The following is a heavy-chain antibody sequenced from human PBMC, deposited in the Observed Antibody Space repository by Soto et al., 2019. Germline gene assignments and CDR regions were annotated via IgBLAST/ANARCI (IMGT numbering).Heavy chain of an antibody. CDR1: GYTFTGYA. Sequence: EASVKVSCKASGYTFTGYAMHWVRQAPGQRLEWMGWINAGNGNTKYSQKFQGRVTITRDTSASTAYMELNSLRAEDTAVYYCAREYGITGTTFDYWGQGTLVTVSS. V-gene: IGHV1-3*01. D-gene: IGHD1-7*01. J-gene: IGHJ4*02. CDR2: INAGNGNT. CDR3: AREYGITGTTFDY.